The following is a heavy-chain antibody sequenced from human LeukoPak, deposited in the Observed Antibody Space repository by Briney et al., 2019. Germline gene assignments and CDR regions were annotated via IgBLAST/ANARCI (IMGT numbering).Heavy chain of an antibody. CDR2: INPNSGGT. CDR1: GYTFTGYY. V-gene: IGHV1-2*02. D-gene: IGHD2-2*01. Sequence: ASVKVSCKASGYTFTGYYIHRVRQAPGQGLEWMGWINPNSGGTNYAQKFQGRVTMTRDTSISTAYMELSRLRSDDTAVYYCARVCSSSSCSPDYYYYYMDVWGKGTTVTVSS. CDR3: ARVCSSSSCSPDYYYYYMDV. J-gene: IGHJ6*03.